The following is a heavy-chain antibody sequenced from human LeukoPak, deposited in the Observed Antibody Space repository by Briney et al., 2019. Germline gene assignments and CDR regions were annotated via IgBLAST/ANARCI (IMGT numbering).Heavy chain of an antibody. CDR1: GFTFSSYS. V-gene: IGHV3-21*01. CDR2: ISSSSSYI. J-gene: IGHJ4*02. Sequence: GGSLRLSCAASGFTFSSYSMNWVRQAPGKGLEGVSSISSSSSYIYYADSVKGRFSISRDNAKNSLYLQMNSLRAEDTAVYYCAREKGSGSYGYFDYWGQGTLVTVSS. D-gene: IGHD3-10*01. CDR3: AREKGSGSYGYFDY.